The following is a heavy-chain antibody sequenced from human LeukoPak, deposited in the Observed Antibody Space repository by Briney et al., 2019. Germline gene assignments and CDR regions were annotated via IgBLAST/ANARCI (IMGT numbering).Heavy chain of an antibody. V-gene: IGHV3-48*03. J-gene: IGHJ6*03. CDR1: GFTFSSYE. Sequence: GGSLRLSCAASGFTFSSYEMNWVRQAPGKGLEWVSYISSSGSTIYYADSVKGRFTISRDNAKNSLYLQMNSLRAEDTAVYYCARSSRDCSGGSCYPTYYYYYMDVWGKGTTDTVSS. CDR2: ISSSGSTI. CDR3: ARSSRDCSGGSCYPTYYYYYMDV. D-gene: IGHD2-15*01.